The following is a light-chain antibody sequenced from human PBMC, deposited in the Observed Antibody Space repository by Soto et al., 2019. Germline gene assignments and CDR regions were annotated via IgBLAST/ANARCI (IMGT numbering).Light chain of an antibody. CDR3: QQSHSTLWRT. CDR1: QSISSY. CDR2: AAS. Sequence: DIQMTQSPSSLSASVGDRVTITCRASQSISSYLNWYQQKPGKAPKLLIYAASSLQSGVPSRFSGSGSGTDCTLTISSLQPEDVATYYCQQSHSTLWRTFGQGTKVEIK. J-gene: IGKJ1*01. V-gene: IGKV1-39*01.